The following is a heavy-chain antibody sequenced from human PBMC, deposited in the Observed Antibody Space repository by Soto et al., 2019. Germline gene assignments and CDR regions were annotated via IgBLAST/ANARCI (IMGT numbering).Heavy chain of an antibody. Sequence: SETLSLTCAVYGGSFSGYYWSWIRQPPGKGLEWIGEINHSGSTNYNPSLKRRVTISVDTSKNQLSLKLSSVTAADTAVYDCARGVPYGSGSRRWNYYYGMDVWGQGTTVTVSS. CDR2: INHSGST. V-gene: IGHV4-34*01. CDR3: ARGVPYGSGSRRWNYYYGMDV. CDR1: GGSFSGYY. J-gene: IGHJ6*02. D-gene: IGHD3-10*01.